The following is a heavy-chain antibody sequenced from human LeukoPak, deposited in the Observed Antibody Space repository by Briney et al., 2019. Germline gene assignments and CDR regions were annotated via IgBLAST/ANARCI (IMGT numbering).Heavy chain of an antibody. V-gene: IGHV3-11*01. Sequence: GGSLRLSCTASGFIFSDHYIAWIRQAPGKGLEWVSFISPTSSMIFYADSVKGRFTISRDNAKDSVSLQMNSLRDEDTAMYYCGRVRDTYYFDFWGQRALVTVSS. CDR1: GFIFSDHY. J-gene: IGHJ4*02. CDR3: GRVRDTYYFDF. CDR2: ISPTSSMI.